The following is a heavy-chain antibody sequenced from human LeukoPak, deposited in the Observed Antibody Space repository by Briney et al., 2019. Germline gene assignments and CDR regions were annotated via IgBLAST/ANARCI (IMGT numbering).Heavy chain of an antibody. CDR3: ARTSYYDSSGYEEYYFDY. Sequence: GGSLRLSCAASGFTFSSYSMNWIRQAPGKGLEWVSSISSSSSYIYYADSVKGRFTISRDNAKNSLYLQMNSLRAEDTAVYYCARTSYYDSSGYEEYYFDYWGQGTLVTVSS. CDR1: GFTFSSYS. J-gene: IGHJ4*02. D-gene: IGHD3-22*01. V-gene: IGHV3-21*01. CDR2: ISSSSSYI.